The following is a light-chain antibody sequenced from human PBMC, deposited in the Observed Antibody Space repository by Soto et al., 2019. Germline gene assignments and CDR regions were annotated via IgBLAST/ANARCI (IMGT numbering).Light chain of an antibody. J-gene: IGKJ1*01. V-gene: IGKV1-5*03. Sequence: DIQMAQSPSTLSASVGDRVTITCRASQSINSWLAWYQQKPGKAPNLLIYKSSTLESGVPSRFSGSGSGTEFTLTISSLQPDDFATYYCQQCDSYPWTFGQGTKVDIK. CDR2: KSS. CDR1: QSINSW. CDR3: QQCDSYPWT.